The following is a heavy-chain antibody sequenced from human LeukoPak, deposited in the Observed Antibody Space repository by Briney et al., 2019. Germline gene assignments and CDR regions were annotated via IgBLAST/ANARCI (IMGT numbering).Heavy chain of an antibody. Sequence: PSETLSLTCTDSGASVSSNSYHWSWIRQAPGKGLEWIGHSGNSDYKPSLKSRITMSTDTSNNRFSLNLVSVTAADTAVYYCATYYVGAGGRGHWGPGTLVTVSS. J-gene: IGHJ4*02. D-gene: IGHD3-16*01. V-gene: IGHV4-61*03. CDR1: GASVSSNSYH. CDR3: ATYYVGAGGRGH. CDR2: HSGNS.